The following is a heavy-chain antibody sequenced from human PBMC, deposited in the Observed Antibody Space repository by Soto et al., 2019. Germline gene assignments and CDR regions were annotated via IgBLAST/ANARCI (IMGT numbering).Heavy chain of an antibody. J-gene: IGHJ6*02. Sequence: GGSLRLSCAASGFTFSSYGMHWVRQAPGKGLEWVAVISYDGSNKYYADSVKGRFTISRDNSKNTLYLQMNSLRAEDTAVYYCAKDQGYSSSSHEDYYYGMDVWGQGTTVTVSS. CDR1: GFTFSSYG. CDR3: AKDQGYSSSSHEDYYYGMDV. D-gene: IGHD6-6*01. CDR2: ISYDGSNK. V-gene: IGHV3-30*18.